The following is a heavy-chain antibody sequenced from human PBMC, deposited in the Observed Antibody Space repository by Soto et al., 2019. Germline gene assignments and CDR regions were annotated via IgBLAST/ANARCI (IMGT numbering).Heavy chain of an antibody. CDR2: ISYNGGHE. D-gene: IGHD6-19*01. V-gene: IGHV3-30-3*01. CDR1: GFNFSTYA. J-gene: IGHJ4*02. Sequence: QVHLVESGGGVVQPGRSLRVSCVASGFNFSTYAMHWVRQAPGKGLEWVAVISYNGGHEFYAESVKGRFTISRDNSKNTLYLEMRSLRVEEAAVYYCARDQRDNFSTGWYRIDYWGQGTLVTVSS. CDR3: ARDQRDNFSTGWYRIDY.